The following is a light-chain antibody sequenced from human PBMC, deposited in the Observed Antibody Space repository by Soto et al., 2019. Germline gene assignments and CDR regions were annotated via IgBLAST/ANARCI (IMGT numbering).Light chain of an antibody. V-gene: IGKV3-20*01. J-gene: IGKJ1*01. CDR2: GAS. Sequence: DIVLTQSPGTLSLSPGERATLSCRASQSVSSSYLAWYQQKPGQAPRLLIYGASSRATGIPDRFSGGGSGTDFTLTISRLEPEDFAVYYCQQYGSSPPTFGQGTKVDIK. CDR1: QSVSSSY. CDR3: QQYGSSPPT.